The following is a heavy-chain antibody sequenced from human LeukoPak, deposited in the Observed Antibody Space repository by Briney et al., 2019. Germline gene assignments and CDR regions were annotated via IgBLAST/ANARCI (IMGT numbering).Heavy chain of an antibody. CDR3: ARFPHYYDSSGYSF. J-gene: IGHJ4*02. Sequence: PGGSLRLSCVAAGFTFSSYSMNWVRQAPGKGLEWVSYISSSSSTIYYADSVKGRFTISRDNAKNSLYLQMNSLRDEDTAVYYCARFPHYYDSSGYSFWGQGTLVTVSS. D-gene: IGHD3-22*01. CDR1: GFTFSSYS. CDR2: ISSSSSTI. V-gene: IGHV3-48*02.